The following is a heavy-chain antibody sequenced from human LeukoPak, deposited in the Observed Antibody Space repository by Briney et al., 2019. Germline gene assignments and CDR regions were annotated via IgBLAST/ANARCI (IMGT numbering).Heavy chain of an antibody. CDR3: ARDYFLICGGDCYWY. CDR2: IKVSGGRT. CDR1: GYTFSGFY. J-gene: IGHJ4*02. Sequence: GASVKVSCKASGYTFSGFYVHWVRQAPGQGLEWMGIIKVSGGRTEYAQKFQGRVTVTRDMSTSTVYMELNNLRSEDTAVYYCARDYFLICGGDCYWYWGQGTLVTVSS. D-gene: IGHD2-21*02. V-gene: IGHV1-46*01.